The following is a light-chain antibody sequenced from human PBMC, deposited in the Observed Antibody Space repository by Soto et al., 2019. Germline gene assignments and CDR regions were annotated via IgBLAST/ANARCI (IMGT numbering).Light chain of an antibody. CDR2: DVS. CDR1: STDFGHNP. V-gene: IGLV2-14*01. CDR3: SSYTTTSTWV. Sequence: QSVLTQPASVSGSPGQSITISCAGTSTDFGHNPVSWFQQHPGKAPKLMIYDVSSRPSGVSNRFSGSKSDNTASLTISGLQAEDEADYYCSSYTTTSTWVFGGGTKVTVL. J-gene: IGLJ3*02.